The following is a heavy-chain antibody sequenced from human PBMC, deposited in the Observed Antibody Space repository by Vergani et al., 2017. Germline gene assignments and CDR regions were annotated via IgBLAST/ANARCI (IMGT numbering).Heavy chain of an antibody. CDR1: GFTFSSYW. Sequence: EVQLVESGGGLVQPGGSLRLSCAASGFTFSSYWMSWVRQAPGKGLEWVANIKQDGSEKYYVDSVKGRFTISRDNAKNSLYLQMNSLRAEDTAVYYCARDGWQWLVTEYFQHWGQGTLVTVSS. V-gene: IGHV3-7*01. CDR3: ARDGWQWLVTEYFQH. CDR2: IKQDGSEK. D-gene: IGHD6-19*01. J-gene: IGHJ1*01.